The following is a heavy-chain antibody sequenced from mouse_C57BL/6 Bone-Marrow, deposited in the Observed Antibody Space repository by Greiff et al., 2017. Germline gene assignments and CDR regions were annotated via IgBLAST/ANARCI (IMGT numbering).Heavy chain of an antibody. CDR1: GYTFTSYW. J-gene: IGHJ2*01. CDR3: ARSITTVVVFDY. Sequence: VQRVESGAELAKPGASEKLSCKASGYTFTSYWMHWVKQRPGQGLEWIGYINPSSGYTKYNQKFKDKATLTADKSSSTAYMQLSSLTYEDSAVYYCARSITTVVVFDYWGQGTTLTVSS. CDR2: INPSSGYT. D-gene: IGHD1-1*01. V-gene: IGHV1-7*01.